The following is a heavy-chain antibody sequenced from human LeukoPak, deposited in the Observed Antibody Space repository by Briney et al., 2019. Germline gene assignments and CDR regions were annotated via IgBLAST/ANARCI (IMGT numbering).Heavy chain of an antibody. Sequence: GASVKVSCKASVYTVNSYGISWVGQAPGQGLKWMGWVSAYNGNTNNAQKLQRRVTMTTDTSKSTAYMELRSLRSDDTAVYYCARDTRDFDWLLPLDYWGQGTLVTVSS. D-gene: IGHD3-9*01. J-gene: IGHJ4*02. CDR1: VYTVNSYG. CDR2: VSAYNGNT. V-gene: IGHV1-18*01. CDR3: ARDTRDFDWLLPLDY.